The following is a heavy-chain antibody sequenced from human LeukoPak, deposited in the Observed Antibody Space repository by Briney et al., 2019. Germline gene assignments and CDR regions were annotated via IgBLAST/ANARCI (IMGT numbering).Heavy chain of an antibody. J-gene: IGHJ1*01. CDR1: GFTFSSYI. CDR2: ISSSSYI. Sequence: GGSLRLSCAASGFTFSSYIMNWVRQAPGKGLEWVSSISSSSYIYYADSVKGRLTISRDNAKNSLYLQMNSLRAEDTAVYYCARDRVLGFQHWGQGTLVTVSS. V-gene: IGHV3-21*01. D-gene: IGHD6-6*01. CDR3: ARDRVLGFQH.